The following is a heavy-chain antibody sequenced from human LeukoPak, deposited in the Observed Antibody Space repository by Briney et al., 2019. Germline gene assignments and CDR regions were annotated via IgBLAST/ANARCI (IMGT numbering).Heavy chain of an antibody. D-gene: IGHD4-17*01. J-gene: IGHJ4*02. CDR2: IYSGGST. Sequence: PSETLSLTCAVYGGSFSGYYWSWVRQAPGKGLEWVSVIYSGGSTYYADSVKGRFTISRDNSKNTLYLQMNSLRAEDTAVYYCARDPASYGDPAGYWGQGTLVTVSS. CDR3: ARDPASYGDPAGY. CDR1: GGSFSGYY. V-gene: IGHV3-53*05.